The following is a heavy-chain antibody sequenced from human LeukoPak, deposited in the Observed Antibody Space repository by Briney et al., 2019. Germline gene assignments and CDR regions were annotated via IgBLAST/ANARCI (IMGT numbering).Heavy chain of an antibody. Sequence: GASVKVSCKASVCTFSSYAINWVRQATGQALEWMGGIIPIFGTANYAQKFQDRVTITADESTSTAYMELSSLRSEDTAIYYCASRLYCSNTRCRNFPFAYWGQGTLVTVSS. J-gene: IGHJ4*02. CDR3: ASRLYCSNTRCRNFPFAY. V-gene: IGHV1-69*13. D-gene: IGHD2-2*01. CDR2: IIPIFGTA. CDR1: VCTFSSYA.